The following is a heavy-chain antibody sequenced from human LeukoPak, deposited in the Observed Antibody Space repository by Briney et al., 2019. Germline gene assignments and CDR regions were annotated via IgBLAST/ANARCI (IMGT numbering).Heavy chain of an antibody. V-gene: IGHV4-39*01. CDR3: ARQNIGDYYYYGMDV. J-gene: IGHJ6*02. CDR2: IYYSGST. CDR1: GGSISSSSYY. D-gene: IGHD5-12*01. Sequence: PSETLSLTCTVSGGSISSSSYYWGWIRQPPGKGLEWIGSIYYSGSTYYNPSLKSRVTISVDTSKNQFSLQLSSVTAADTAVYYCARQNIGDYYYYGMDVWGQGTTVTVSS.